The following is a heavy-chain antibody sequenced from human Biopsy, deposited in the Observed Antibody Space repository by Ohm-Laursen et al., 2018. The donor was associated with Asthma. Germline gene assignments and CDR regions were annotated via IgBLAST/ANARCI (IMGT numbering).Heavy chain of an antibody. CDR2: ISFDGSNK. Sequence: SLRLSCAASGFTFSNYGMHWVRQAPGKGLDWVAVISFDGSNKNYTDSVKGRFTISRDNAKNSLYLQMNSLRAEDTAVYYCARDGPELPTELDYWGQGTTVTVSS. V-gene: IGHV3-30*03. J-gene: IGHJ4*03. D-gene: IGHD1-14*01. CDR3: ARDGPELPTELDY. CDR1: GFTFSNYG.